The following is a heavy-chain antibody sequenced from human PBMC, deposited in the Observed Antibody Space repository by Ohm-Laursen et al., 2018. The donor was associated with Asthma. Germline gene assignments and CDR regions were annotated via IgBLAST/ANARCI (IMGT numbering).Heavy chain of an antibody. CDR2: INPLGYEK. Sequence: GSLRLSRAASGFAFTDSCMSRVRPLPRGSLEWVAKINPLGYEKYYMDSVRGRFTVSRDNAKNSLYLEMTSLRAEDTAVYYLPRDKPENEVNGYYYGMDVWGQGTTVTVSS. V-gene: IGHV3-7*01. D-gene: IGHD2-8*01. J-gene: IGHJ6*02. CDR3: PRDKPENEVNGYYYGMDV. CDR1: GFAFTDSC.